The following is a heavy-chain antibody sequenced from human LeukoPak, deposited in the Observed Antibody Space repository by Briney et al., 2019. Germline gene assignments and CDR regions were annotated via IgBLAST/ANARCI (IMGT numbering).Heavy chain of an antibody. J-gene: IGHJ6*02. D-gene: IGHD2-2*01. CDR2: ISAYNGNT. CDR1: GYTFTSYG. Sequence: ASVKVSCKASGYTFTSYGISWVRQAPGQGLEWMGWISAYNGNTNYAQKLQGRVTMTTDTSTSTAYMELRSLRSDDTAVYYCARGGIVVVPAATELRYYYYGMDVWGRGTTVTVSS. CDR3: ARGGIVVVPAATELRYYYYGMDV. V-gene: IGHV1-18*01.